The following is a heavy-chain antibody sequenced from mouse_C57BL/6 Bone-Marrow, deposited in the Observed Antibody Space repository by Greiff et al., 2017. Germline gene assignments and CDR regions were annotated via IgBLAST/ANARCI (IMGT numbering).Heavy chain of an antibody. V-gene: IGHV7-3*01. Sequence: EVKLVESGGGLVQPGGSLSLSCAASGFTFTDYYMSWVRQPPGKALEWLGFIRNKANGYTTEYSASVKGRFTISRDNSQSILYLQMNALRAEDSATYYCARYEEKLLRWYFDVWGTGTTVTVSS. CDR3: ARYEEKLLRWYFDV. CDR1: GFTFTDYY. CDR2: IRNKANGYTT. D-gene: IGHD1-1*01. J-gene: IGHJ1*03.